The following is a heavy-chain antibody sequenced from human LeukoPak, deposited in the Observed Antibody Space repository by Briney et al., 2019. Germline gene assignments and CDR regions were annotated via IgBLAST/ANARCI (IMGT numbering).Heavy chain of an antibody. CDR1: GGSISSSSYY. Sequence: SETLSLTCTVSGGSISSSSYYWGWIRQPPGKGLEWIGYIYYSGSTNCNPSLKSRVTISVDTSKNQFSLKLRSVTAADTAVYYCARVTGYMIEDYFDYWGQGTLVTVSS. V-gene: IGHV4-61*05. D-gene: IGHD3-22*01. CDR3: ARVTGYMIEDYFDY. CDR2: IYYSGST. J-gene: IGHJ4*02.